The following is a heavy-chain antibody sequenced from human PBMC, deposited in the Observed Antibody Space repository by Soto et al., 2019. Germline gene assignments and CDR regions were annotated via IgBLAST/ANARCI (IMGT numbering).Heavy chain of an antibody. CDR2: IYYSGNT. D-gene: IGHD2-8*01. Sequence: SETLSLTCSVSGGSISRSTYYWGWIRQPPGKGLEWIGDIYYSGNTFYNPSLKSRVTISVGTSENQFSLRLSSVTAADTAVYYCARHEGNGNVWPLDYWGQGILVTVSS. V-gene: IGHV4-39*01. CDR1: GGSISRSTYY. J-gene: IGHJ4*02. CDR3: ARHEGNGNVWPLDY.